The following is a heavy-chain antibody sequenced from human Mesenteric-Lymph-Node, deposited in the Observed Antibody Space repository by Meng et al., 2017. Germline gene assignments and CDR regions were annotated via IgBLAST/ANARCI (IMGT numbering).Heavy chain of an antibody. J-gene: IGHJ5*02. V-gene: IGHV4-61*08. Sequence: GSLRLSCSVSGGSVSSGGYYWNWIRQPPGERLEWIGYTYYNGNTNYNPSLKSRVTISVDTSKNQFSLKLNSVTAADTATYYCARDQRGGGWYETWGQGGLVTVSS. CDR3: ARDQRGGGWYET. D-gene: IGHD3-10*01. CDR1: GGSVSSGGYY. CDR2: TYYNGNT.